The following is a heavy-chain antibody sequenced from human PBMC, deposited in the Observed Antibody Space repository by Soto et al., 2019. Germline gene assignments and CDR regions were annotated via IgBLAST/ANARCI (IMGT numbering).Heavy chain of an antibody. Sequence: QVQLVESGGGVVQPGRSLRLSCAASGFTFSSYAMHWVRQAPGKGLEWVAVISYDGSNKYYADSVKGRFTISRDNSKNTLYLQMNSLRAEDTAVYYCARDQYYDFWSGYHGAFDYWGQGTLVTVSS. CDR3: ARDQYYDFWSGYHGAFDY. CDR2: ISYDGSNK. J-gene: IGHJ4*02. V-gene: IGHV3-30-3*01. CDR1: GFTFSSYA. D-gene: IGHD3-3*01.